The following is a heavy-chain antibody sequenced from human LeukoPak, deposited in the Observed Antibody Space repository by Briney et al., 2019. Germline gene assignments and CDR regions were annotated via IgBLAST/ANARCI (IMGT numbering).Heavy chain of an antibody. CDR1: GGSISSGGYY. Sequence: PSETLSLTCTVSGGSISSGGYYWSRIRQPPGKGLEWIGYIYHSGSTYYNPSLKSRVTISVDRSKNQFSLKLSSVTAADTAVYYCAKGRVYCSSTSCYAEYFQHWGQGTLVTVSS. CDR2: IYHSGST. J-gene: IGHJ1*01. D-gene: IGHD2-2*01. V-gene: IGHV4-30-2*01. CDR3: AKGRVYCSSTSCYAEYFQH.